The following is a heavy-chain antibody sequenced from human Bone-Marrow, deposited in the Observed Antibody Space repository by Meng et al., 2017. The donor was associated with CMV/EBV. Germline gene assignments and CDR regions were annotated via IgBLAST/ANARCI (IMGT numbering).Heavy chain of an antibody. CDR3: ATLENTGQEVHFDY. CDR2: ITDSGDWT. V-gene: IGHV3-23*01. Sequence: GESLKISCAASGFTFSSYWMSWVRQAPGKGLELVSSITDSGDWTHHADSVKGRFTASRDNSKNTLYLQMSGLRVEDTAVYYCATLENTGQEVHFDYWGQGTLVTVSS. CDR1: GFTFSSYW. D-gene: IGHD5-24*01. J-gene: IGHJ4*02.